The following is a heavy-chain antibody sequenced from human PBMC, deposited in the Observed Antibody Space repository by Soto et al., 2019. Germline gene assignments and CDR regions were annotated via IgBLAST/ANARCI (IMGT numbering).Heavy chain of an antibody. D-gene: IGHD2-15*01. CDR2: ISPKSTYR. Sequence: GGSLRLSCAPSGFPFNDYYMSWIRQAPGKGLEWLSHISPKSTYRNYADSVKGRFTISRDNTKSSLFLQMNSLGVDDTAVYYCARGGGGGLFDPWGQGSMVTVSS. V-gene: IGHV3-11*06. J-gene: IGHJ5*02. CDR3: ARGGGGGLFDP. CDR1: GFPFNDYY.